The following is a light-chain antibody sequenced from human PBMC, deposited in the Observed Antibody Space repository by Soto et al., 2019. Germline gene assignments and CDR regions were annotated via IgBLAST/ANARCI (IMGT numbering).Light chain of an antibody. CDR1: QSISSH. Sequence: EIVLTQSPATLSLSPGERATLSCRASQSISSHLAWYQQKPGQAPRLLMYDASKRDTGIPARFSGSGSRTDFTLTISSLEPEDFAVYYCQQRSDWPLTFGGGTKVEIK. J-gene: IGKJ4*01. CDR2: DAS. V-gene: IGKV3-11*01. CDR3: QQRSDWPLT.